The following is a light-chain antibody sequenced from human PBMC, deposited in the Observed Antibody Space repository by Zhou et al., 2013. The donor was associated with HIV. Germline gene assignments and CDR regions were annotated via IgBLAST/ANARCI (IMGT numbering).Light chain of an antibody. J-gene: IGKJ2*01. CDR1: QSVSSS. Sequence: EVVLTQSPGTLSLSPGQRATLSCRASQSVSSSYVSWYQQKPRQAPRLLIYNASNRAAGIPDRFSGSGSGTEFTLTISSMQSEDFAVYYCQQYIDWPPYTFGQGTKLEIK. CDR2: NAS. V-gene: IGKV3D-15*01. CDR3: QQYIDWPPYT.